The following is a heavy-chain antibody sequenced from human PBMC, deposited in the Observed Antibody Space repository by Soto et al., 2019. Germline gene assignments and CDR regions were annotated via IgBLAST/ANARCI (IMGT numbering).Heavy chain of an antibody. J-gene: IGHJ3*02. CDR1: GFTFSSYA. CDR2: ISYDGSNK. V-gene: IGHV3-30-3*01. D-gene: IGHD1-7*01. Sequence: GGSLRLSCAASGFTFSSYAMHWVRQAPGKGLEWVAVISYDGSNKYYADSVKGRFNISRDNSKNTLYLQMNSLRAEDTAVYYCHTNYVDAFDIWGQGTMVTVSS. CDR3: HTNYVDAFDI.